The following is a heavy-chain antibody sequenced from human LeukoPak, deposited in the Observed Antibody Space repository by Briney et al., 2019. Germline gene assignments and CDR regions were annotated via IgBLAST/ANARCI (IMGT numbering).Heavy chain of an antibody. V-gene: IGHV4-31*03. J-gene: IGHJ4*02. CDR1: GGYITSCGYY. Sequence: SETLSLTCTVSGGYITSCGYYWSWTRQHPGKDLEWIGYIYNSGSTFYNPSLKGRATVSLDTSKNHFSLELRSVTAADTAVDHCAKSALNWGHLDSWGQGTLVTVSS. CDR3: AKSALNWGHLDS. CDR2: IYNSGST. D-gene: IGHD7-27*01.